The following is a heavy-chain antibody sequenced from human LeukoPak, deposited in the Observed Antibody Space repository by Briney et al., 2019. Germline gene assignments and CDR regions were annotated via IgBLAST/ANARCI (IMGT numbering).Heavy chain of an antibody. CDR2: ISWNSGSI. V-gene: IGHV3-9*01. J-gene: IGHJ6*02. Sequence: GGSLRLSCAASGFTFDDYAMHWVRQAPGKGLEWVSGISWNSGSIGYADSVKGRFTISRDNAKNSLYLQMNSLRAEDTALYYCARLYCSSTSCYYYYGMDVWGQGTRSPSP. D-gene: IGHD2-2*01. CDR3: ARLYCSSTSCYYYYGMDV. CDR1: GFTFDDYA.